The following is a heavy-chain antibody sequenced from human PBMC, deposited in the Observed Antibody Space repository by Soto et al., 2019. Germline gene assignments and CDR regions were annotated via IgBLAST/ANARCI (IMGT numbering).Heavy chain of an antibody. CDR2: IYYSGYT. CDR1: GGSISTNSCY. V-gene: IGHV4-39*07. CDR3: ARAHQQLGVDY. Sequence: SETLSLTCTVXGGSISTNSCYWGWIRQPPGKGLEWIGGIYYSGYTFYTPSLKSRVTISVDTSKNQFSLKLSSVTAADTAVYYCARAHQQLGVDYWGQGTLVTVSS. J-gene: IGHJ4*02. D-gene: IGHD6-13*01.